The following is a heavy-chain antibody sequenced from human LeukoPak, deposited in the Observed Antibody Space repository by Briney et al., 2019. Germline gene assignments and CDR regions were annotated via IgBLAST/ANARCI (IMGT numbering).Heavy chain of an antibody. CDR2: INHSGST. CDR3: AGGYCSGGSCHNWFDP. J-gene: IGHJ5*02. D-gene: IGHD2-15*01. CDR1: GGSFSGYS. V-gene: IGHV4-34*01. Sequence: SETLSLTCAVYGGSFSGYSWSWIRQPPGKGLEWIGEINHSGSTNYNPSLKSRVTISVDTSKNQFSLKLSSVTAADTAVYYCAGGYCSGGSCHNWFDPWGQGTLVTVSS.